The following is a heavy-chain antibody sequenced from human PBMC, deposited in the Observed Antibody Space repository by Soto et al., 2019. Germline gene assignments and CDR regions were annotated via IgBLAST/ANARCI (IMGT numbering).Heavy chain of an antibody. D-gene: IGHD6-6*01. CDR1: GGSISRYY. Sequence: SETLSLTCTVSGGSISRYYWSWSRQPPGKGLEWIGYIYYSGTTNYNPSLKSRVTISVDTSKNQFSLRPTSVTAADTAVYYCARIAPLTFYYYYYMDGWGKGTTVTVSS. J-gene: IGHJ6*03. CDR2: IYYSGTT. CDR3: ARIAPLTFYYYYYMDG. V-gene: IGHV4-59*08.